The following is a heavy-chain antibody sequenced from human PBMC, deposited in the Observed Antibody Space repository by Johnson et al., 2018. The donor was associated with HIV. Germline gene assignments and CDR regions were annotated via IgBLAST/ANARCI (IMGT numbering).Heavy chain of an antibody. D-gene: IGHD6-6*01. CDR2: IYSGGGA. J-gene: IGHJ3*02. CDR3: AREQSLIAAQIPDAFDI. Sequence: VHLVESGGGLVQPGGSLRVSCAASGFTVSSNYMSWVRQAPGQGLEWVSVIYSGGGAYYTDSVKGRFTISRDNSKNTLYLQMNSLRAEDTAVYYCAREQSLIAAQIPDAFDIWGQGTMVTVSS. V-gene: IGHV3-66*01. CDR1: GFTVSSNY.